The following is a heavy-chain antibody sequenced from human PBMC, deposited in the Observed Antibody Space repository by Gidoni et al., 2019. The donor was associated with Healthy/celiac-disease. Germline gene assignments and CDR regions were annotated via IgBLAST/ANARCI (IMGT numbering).Heavy chain of an antibody. Sequence: QVQLVQSGAEVKKPGASVNVSCQASGYTFTSYGISWVRQAPGQGLEWMGWISAYNGNTNYAQKLQGRVTMTTDTSTSTAYMELRSLRSDDTAGYYCARDGVLVGGSYYQGAWFDPWGQGTLVTVSS. V-gene: IGHV1-18*01. CDR3: ARDGVLVGGSYYQGAWFDP. J-gene: IGHJ5*02. D-gene: IGHD1-26*01. CDR1: GYTFTSYG. CDR2: ISAYNGNT.